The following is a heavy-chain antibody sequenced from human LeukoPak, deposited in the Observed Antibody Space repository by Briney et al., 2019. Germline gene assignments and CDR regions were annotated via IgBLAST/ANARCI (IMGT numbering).Heavy chain of an antibody. CDR1: GFTFSSYS. Sequence: GGSLRPSCAASGFTFSSYSMNWVRQAPGKGLEWASSISSSSSYIYYADSVKGRFTISRDNAKNSLYLQMNSLRAEDTAVYYCARMSGAVAGYWGQGTLVTVSS. D-gene: IGHD6-19*01. J-gene: IGHJ4*02. CDR2: ISSSSSYI. CDR3: ARMSGAVAGY. V-gene: IGHV3-21*01.